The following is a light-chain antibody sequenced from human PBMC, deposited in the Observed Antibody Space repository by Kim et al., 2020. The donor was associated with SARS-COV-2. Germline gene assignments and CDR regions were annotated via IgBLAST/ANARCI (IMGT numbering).Light chain of an antibody. J-gene: IGLJ3*02. V-gene: IGLV1-40*01. CDR2: DNN. Sequence: RCTTACTRGTSRGGAGSSVHSYQHLPGSAPNLLIYDNNNRPSGVPARFSGSKSGTSASLAITGLHAEDEADYYCQSYDSSLSSWVFGGGTQLTVL. CDR3: QSYDSSLSSWV. CDR1: TSRGGAGSS.